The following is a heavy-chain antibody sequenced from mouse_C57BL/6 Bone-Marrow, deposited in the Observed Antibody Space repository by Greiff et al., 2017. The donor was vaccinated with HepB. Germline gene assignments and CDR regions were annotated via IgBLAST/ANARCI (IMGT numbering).Heavy chain of an antibody. J-gene: IGHJ4*01. CDR3: SEDSAVYYWAWSPYFYARNY. CDR1: YSFSRRVH. Sequence: QVQLKESGTELARPWASVKISCQAFYSFSRRVHFAIRATKYWMQWVQQRPGQGLEWIGAISPGNGDTSDNQQFKGKATLTADKSSSPAYMQLSSLTSEDSAVYYWAWSPYFYARNYWGQGTSVTVSS. D-gene: IGHD2-10*01. V-gene: IGHV1-87*01. CDR2: GQGLEWIG.